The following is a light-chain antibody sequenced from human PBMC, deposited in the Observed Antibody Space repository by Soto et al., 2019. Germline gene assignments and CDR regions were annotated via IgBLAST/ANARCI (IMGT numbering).Light chain of an antibody. Sequence: DIQMTQSPSTLSASVGDRVTITCRASQSISSWLAWYQQKPGKAPKLLIYKASSLESGVPSRFSGSGSGTEFTLSISSLQPDDVATYYCQQYMSYSWTFGHGTKVEIK. J-gene: IGKJ1*01. CDR2: KAS. CDR3: QQYMSYSWT. CDR1: QSISSW. V-gene: IGKV1-5*03.